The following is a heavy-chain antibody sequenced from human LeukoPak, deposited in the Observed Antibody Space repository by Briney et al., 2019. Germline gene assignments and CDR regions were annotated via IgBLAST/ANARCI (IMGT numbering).Heavy chain of an antibody. V-gene: IGHV4-34*01. D-gene: IGHD6-13*01. Sequence: SETLSLTCAVYGGSFSGYYWSWIRQPPGKGLEWIGEINHSGSTNYNPSLKSRVTISVDTSKNQFSLKLSSVTAADTAVYYWAGVHNGYSSSWGQGTLVTVSS. J-gene: IGHJ4*02. CDR2: INHSGST. CDR1: GGSFSGYY. CDR3: AGVHNGYSSS.